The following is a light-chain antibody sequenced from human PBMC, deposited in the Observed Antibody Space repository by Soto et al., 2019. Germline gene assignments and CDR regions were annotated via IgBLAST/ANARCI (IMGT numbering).Light chain of an antibody. J-gene: IGKJ4*01. CDR2: AAS. CDR3: QQLNSYPHT. Sequence: IPLTQSPSSLSASVGDRVTITCRASQGISSYLAWYQQKPGKAPKLLIYAASTLQSGVPSRFSGSGSGTDFTLTISSLPPEDFATYYCQQLNSYPHTFGGGTKVEIK. V-gene: IGKV1-9*01. CDR1: QGISSY.